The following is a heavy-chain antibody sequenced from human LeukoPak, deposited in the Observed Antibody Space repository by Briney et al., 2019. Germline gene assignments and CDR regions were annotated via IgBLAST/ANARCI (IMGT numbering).Heavy chain of an antibody. CDR3: ARGGLGTFDY. J-gene: IGHJ4*02. Sequence: GGSLRLSCVASGFSLSHHWMHWVRQAPGKGLVWVSRLHNDGISTTYADSVKGRFTISRDNTENTLYLHMNSLRAEATAVYYCARGGLGTFDYWGQGTLVTVS. D-gene: IGHD7-27*01. CDR2: LHNDGIST. V-gene: IGHV3-74*01. CDR1: GFSLSHHW.